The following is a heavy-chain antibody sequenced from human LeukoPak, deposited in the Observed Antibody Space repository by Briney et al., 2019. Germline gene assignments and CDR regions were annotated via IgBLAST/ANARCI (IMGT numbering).Heavy chain of an antibody. D-gene: IGHD2-8*01. CDR2: ININSGAT. CDR1: GYIFTDYY. CDR3: ARDAAGDRMVYFDY. Sequence: ASVTVSFKSSGYIFTDYYIHWVRQAPGQGLEWMGWININSGATNYAQTFQGRVTMTRDTSISTAYMELSWLVSDDTAVYYCARDAAGDRMVYFDYWGQGTLVTVSS. V-gene: IGHV1-2*02. J-gene: IGHJ4*02.